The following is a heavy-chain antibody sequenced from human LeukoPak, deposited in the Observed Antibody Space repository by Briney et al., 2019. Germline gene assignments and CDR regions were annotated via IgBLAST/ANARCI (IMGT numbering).Heavy chain of an antibody. D-gene: IGHD3-3*02. CDR3: ARAFSPRYYYYMDV. CDR2: ISSSGSTI. J-gene: IGHJ6*03. V-gene: IGHV3-11*04. CDR1: GFTFSDYY. Sequence: GGSLRLSCAASGFTFSDYYMSWIRQAPGKGLEWVSYISSSGSTIYYADSVKGRFTISRDNAKNSLYLQMNSLRAEDTAVYYCARAFSPRYYYYMDVWGKGTTVTVSS.